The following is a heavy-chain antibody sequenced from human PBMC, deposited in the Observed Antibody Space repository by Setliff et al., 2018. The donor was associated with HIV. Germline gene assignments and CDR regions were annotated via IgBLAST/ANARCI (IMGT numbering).Heavy chain of an antibody. Sequence: SETLSLTCTISGGSFGVYRWSWIRQSAGRGLEWIGRIDSSGTTDYKPSLKSRVTISVDTSKNQFSLKLSSVTAADTAVYYCARGLSFYDPGGFDYWGQGTLVTV. CDR3: ARGLSFYDPGGFDY. CDR2: IDSSGTT. CDR1: GGSFGVYR. V-gene: IGHV4-4*07. D-gene: IGHD3-22*01. J-gene: IGHJ4*02.